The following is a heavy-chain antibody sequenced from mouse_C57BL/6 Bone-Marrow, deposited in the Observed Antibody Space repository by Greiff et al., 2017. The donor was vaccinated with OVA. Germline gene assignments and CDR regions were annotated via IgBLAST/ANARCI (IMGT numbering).Heavy chain of an antibody. V-gene: IGHV1-50*01. J-gene: IGHJ2*01. CDR3: ARKRGRRDY. Sequence: VQLQQPGAELVKPGASVKLSCKASGYTFTSYWMQWVKQRPGQGLEWIGEIDPSDSYTNYNQKFKGKATLTVDTSSSTAYMQLSSLTSEDSAVYYCARKRGRRDYWGQGTTLTVSS. CDR1: GYTFTSYW. CDR2: IDPSDSYT. D-gene: IGHD3-3*01.